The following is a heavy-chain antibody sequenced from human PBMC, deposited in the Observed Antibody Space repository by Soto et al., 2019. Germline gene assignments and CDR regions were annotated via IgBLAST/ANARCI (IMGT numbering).Heavy chain of an antibody. Sequence: GGSLRLSCAASGFTFSNYAMNWVRQAPGKGLEWVSGIIGTGGSIYYIDSVKGRFTVSRDNSRNRLYLQMNTLRAGDTAVYYRAKSGRQDFYYGMDVWGQGTTVTVSS. V-gene: IGHV3-23*01. CDR2: IIGTGGSI. CDR1: GFTFSNYA. CDR3: AKSGRQDFYYGMDV. J-gene: IGHJ6*02.